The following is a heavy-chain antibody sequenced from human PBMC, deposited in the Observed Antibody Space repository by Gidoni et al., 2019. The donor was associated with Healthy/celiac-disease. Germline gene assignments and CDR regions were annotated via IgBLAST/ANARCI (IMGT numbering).Heavy chain of an antibody. V-gene: IGHV1-69*02. CDR3: ASVGGDADYYYSYGMDV. CDR2: IIPILGIA. D-gene: IGHD2-2*01. Sequence: QVQLVQSGAEVKKPGSSVKVSCKAAGGTFSSYTISWVRQAPGQGLEWMGRIIPILGIANYAQKFQGRVTMTADKSTSTAYMELSSLRSEDTAVYYCASVGGDADYYYSYGMDVWGQGTTVTVSS. J-gene: IGHJ6*02. CDR1: GGTFSSYT.